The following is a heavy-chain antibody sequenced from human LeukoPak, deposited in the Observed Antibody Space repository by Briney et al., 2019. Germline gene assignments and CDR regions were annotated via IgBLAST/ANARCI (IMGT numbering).Heavy chain of an antibody. CDR3: AKEPTPKRYYDFWSGYYYYYGMDV. Sequence: TGGSLRLSCAASGFTFSSYGMHWVRQAPGKGLEWVAVISYDGSNKYYADSVKGRFTISRDNSKNTLYLQMNSLRAEDTAVYYCAKEPTPKRYYDFWSGYYYYYGMDVWGQGTTVTVPS. CDR2: ISYDGSNK. CDR1: GFTFSSYG. D-gene: IGHD3-3*01. J-gene: IGHJ6*02. V-gene: IGHV3-30*18.